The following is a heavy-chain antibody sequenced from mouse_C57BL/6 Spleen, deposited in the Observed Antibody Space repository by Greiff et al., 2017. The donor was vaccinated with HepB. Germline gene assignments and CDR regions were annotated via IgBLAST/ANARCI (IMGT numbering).Heavy chain of an antibody. CDR2: IDPSDSET. V-gene: IGHV1-52*01. J-gene: IGHJ4*01. CDR1: GYTFTSYW. Sequence: QVQLQQPGAELVRPGSSVKLSCKASGYTFTSYWMHWVKQRPIQGLEWIGNIDPSDSETHYNQKFKDKATLTVDKSSSTAYMQLSSLTSEDSAVYYCAFTRGYATDYWGQGTSVTVSS. CDR3: AFTRGYATDY.